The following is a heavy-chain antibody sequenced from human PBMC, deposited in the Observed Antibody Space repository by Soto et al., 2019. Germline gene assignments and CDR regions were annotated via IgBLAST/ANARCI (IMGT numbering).Heavy chain of an antibody. Sequence: QVQLVQSGAEVKKPGASVKVSCKASGYTFTGYYMHWVRQAPGQGLEWMGWINPNRGGTTYAQKFLGRVTRTRDTSISTAYRELRRLRSDDAAVYYCAGGVAAATNWFDPWGQGTLVTVSS. J-gene: IGHJ5*02. CDR3: AGGVAAATNWFDP. V-gene: IGHV1-2*02. CDR2: INPNRGGT. D-gene: IGHD2-15*01. CDR1: GYTFTGYY.